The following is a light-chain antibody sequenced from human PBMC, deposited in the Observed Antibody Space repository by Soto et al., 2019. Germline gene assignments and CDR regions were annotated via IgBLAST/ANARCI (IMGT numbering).Light chain of an antibody. Sequence: QSALTQPASVSGPPGQSITISCTGTSSDVGGYNYVSWYQQHAGKAPKLMIYDVSNRPSGVSNRFSGSKSGNTASLTISGLQGEYEADYYCSSYTSSDTLVFGTGTKVTVL. J-gene: IGLJ1*01. V-gene: IGLV2-14*01. CDR2: DVS. CDR3: SSYTSSDTLV. CDR1: SSDVGGYNY.